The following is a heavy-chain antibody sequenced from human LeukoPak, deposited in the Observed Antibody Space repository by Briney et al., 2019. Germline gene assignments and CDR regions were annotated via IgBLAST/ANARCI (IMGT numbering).Heavy chain of an antibody. J-gene: IGHJ1*01. CDR1: GFTFSSYS. V-gene: IGHV3-23*01. CDR3: AITCGGDCYSDFQH. D-gene: IGHD2-21*02. CDR2: ISGSGGST. Sequence: GGSLRLSCAASGFTFSSYSMNWVRQAPGKGLEWVSAISGSGGSTYYADSVKGRFTISRDNSKNTLYLQMKSLRAEDTAVYYCAITCGGDCYSDFQHWGQGTLVTVSS.